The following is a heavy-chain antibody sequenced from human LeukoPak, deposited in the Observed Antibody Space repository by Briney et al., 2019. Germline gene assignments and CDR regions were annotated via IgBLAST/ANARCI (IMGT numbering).Heavy chain of an antibody. D-gene: IGHD6-13*01. V-gene: IGHV1-2*02. CDR3: ARCTEGAGTYPLDY. J-gene: IGHJ4*02. CDR1: GYTFTGYY. CDR2: INPNSGGT. Sequence: ASVKVSCKASGYTFTGYYMHWVRQAPGQGVEGIGWINPNSGGTNFAQNFQGRVTMVKDTSISTAYMELSRLTSDDTAVYFCARCTEGAGTYPLDYWGQGTLVTVSS.